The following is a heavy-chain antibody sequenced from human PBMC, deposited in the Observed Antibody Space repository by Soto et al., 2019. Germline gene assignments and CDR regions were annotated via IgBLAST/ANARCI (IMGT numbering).Heavy chain of an antibody. J-gene: IGHJ4*02. V-gene: IGHV4-31*03. CDR1: GGSISSGGYY. CDR3: ARGLRFLEWLPTDY. D-gene: IGHD3-3*01. Sequence: QVQLQESGPGLVKPSQTLSLTCTVSGGSISSGGYYWSWIRQHPGNGLEWIGYIYYSGSTYYNPSLKSRVTVSVDTSKNQLPLKLSSVTAADTAVYYCARGLRFLEWLPTDYWGQGTLVTVSS. CDR2: IYYSGST.